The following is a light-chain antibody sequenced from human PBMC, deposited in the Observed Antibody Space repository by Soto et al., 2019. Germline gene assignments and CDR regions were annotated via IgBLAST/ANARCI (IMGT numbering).Light chain of an antibody. CDR2: GAS. J-gene: IGKJ4*01. Sequence: EIVLTQSPGTLSLSPGERATLSCRASQSVSSSYLAWYQQKPGQAPRLLIYGASSRATGIPDRFSGSGSGTDFTLTISRLEPEDFAVYYCQHYGSSPLTFGGGTKVELK. CDR3: QHYGSSPLT. CDR1: QSVSSSY. V-gene: IGKV3-20*01.